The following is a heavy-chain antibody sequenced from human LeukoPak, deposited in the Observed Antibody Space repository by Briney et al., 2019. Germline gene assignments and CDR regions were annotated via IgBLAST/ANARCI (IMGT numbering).Heavy chain of an antibody. V-gene: IGHV3-43*02. J-gene: IGHJ4*02. CDR2: ISADGGTT. D-gene: IGHD6-13*01. CDR1: GFTFDEYA. Sequence: GGSLRLSCAASGFTFDEYAMHWVRQAPGKGLEWVSLISADGGTTYYVDSVKGRFTISRDNSKKSLYLQMHSLRPEDTALYFCAKGTRAAAGMMADYWGQGSLVTVSS. CDR3: AKGTRAAAGMMADY.